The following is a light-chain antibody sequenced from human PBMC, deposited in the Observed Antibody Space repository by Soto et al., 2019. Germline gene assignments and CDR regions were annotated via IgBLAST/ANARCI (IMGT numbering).Light chain of an antibody. CDR2: RAS. Sequence: ILMTQSPASLSVSPGERATLSSRASQNIYSNIAWYQQRPCQAPRLLIYRASTRATGVPARFSRSGSGTEFTLTISSLQSEDFTVYSCLQYHNLWAFGQGTKVQIK. V-gene: IGKV3-15*01. CDR3: LQYHNLWA. CDR1: QNIYSN. J-gene: IGKJ1*01.